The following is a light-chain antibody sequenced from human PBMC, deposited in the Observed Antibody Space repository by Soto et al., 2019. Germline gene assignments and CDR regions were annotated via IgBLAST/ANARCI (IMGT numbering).Light chain of an antibody. CDR1: SSNIGAGYD. V-gene: IGLV1-40*01. CDR3: QSYDSRLSGCGV. CDR2: GNS. Sequence: QSVLTQPPSVSGAPGQRVTISCTGSSSNIGAGYDVHWYQQLPGTAPKLLIYGNSNRPSGVPDRFSGSKSGTSASLAITGLQAEDEADYYCQSYDSRLSGCGVFGGGTKLTVL. J-gene: IGLJ3*02.